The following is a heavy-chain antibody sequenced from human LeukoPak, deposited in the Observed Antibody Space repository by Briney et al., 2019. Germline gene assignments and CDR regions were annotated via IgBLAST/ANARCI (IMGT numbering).Heavy chain of an antibody. J-gene: IGHJ3*02. CDR1: GYTFISYH. CDR2: IDPSGGRT. Sequence: ASVKVSCKASGYTFISYHMHWVRQAPGQGLEWMGTIDPSGGRTSYAQNFQGRVTMTRDTSTDTVYMELSSLSSGDTAVYYCARPAPTGVDASDIWGQGTLVTVSS. V-gene: IGHV1-46*01. D-gene: IGHD3-10*01. CDR3: ARPAPTGVDASDI.